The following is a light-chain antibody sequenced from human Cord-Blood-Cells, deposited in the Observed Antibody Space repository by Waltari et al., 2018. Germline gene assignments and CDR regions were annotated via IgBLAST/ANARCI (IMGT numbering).Light chain of an antibody. CDR2: DVS. J-gene: IGLJ2*01. CDR3: SSYTSSSTVV. V-gene: IGLV2-14*01. Sequence: QSALTQPASVSGSPGQSITISCTGTSRAVGGYNYVPWYQQPPGKAPKLMIYDVSNRPSGVSNRFSGSKSGNTASLTISGLQAEDEADYYCSSYTSSSTVVFGGGTKLTVL. CDR1: SRAVGGYNY.